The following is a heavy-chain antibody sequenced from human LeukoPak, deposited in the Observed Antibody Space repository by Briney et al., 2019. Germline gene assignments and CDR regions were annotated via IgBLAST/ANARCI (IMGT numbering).Heavy chain of an antibody. V-gene: IGHV4-34*01. CDR1: AGSFSGYY. CDR2: INHSGST. Sequence: SENLSLTSAVYAGSFSGYYWSWIRQRPGKGLEWSGEINHSGSTNYNPSLKSRVTISVDTSKNQSSLKLSSVTAADTAVYYCARGRITMVRGGHTRQHLKGAPFDYWGQGTLVTVS. CDR3: ARGRITMVRGGHTRQHLKGAPFDY. D-gene: IGHD3-10*01. J-gene: IGHJ4*02.